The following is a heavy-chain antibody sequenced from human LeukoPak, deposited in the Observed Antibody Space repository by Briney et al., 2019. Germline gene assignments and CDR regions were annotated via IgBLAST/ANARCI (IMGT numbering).Heavy chain of an antibody. D-gene: IGHD3-3*02. J-gene: IGHJ5*02. CDR2: ISGSGGST. CDR1: GFTFSSYA. CDR3: ARGVAFSRGYFGP. V-gene: IGHV3-23*01. Sequence: GGSLRLSCAASGFTFSSYAMSWVRQAPGKGLEWVSAISGSGGSTYYADSVKGRFTISRDNAKNSLYLQMNSLRAEDTAVYYCARGVAFSRGYFGPWGQGTLVTISS.